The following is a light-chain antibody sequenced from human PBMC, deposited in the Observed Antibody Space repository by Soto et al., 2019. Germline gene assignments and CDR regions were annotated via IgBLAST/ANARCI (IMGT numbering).Light chain of an antibody. Sequence: DIQMTQSPSSLSASVGDRVTITCRASQSIVTYLNWYLQKPGKAPKLLIYAASNLQSGVPSRFSGSGSGTDFTLTIRSLQHEDFATYFCQQSYSTPPWTFGQGTKVEIK. CDR1: QSIVTY. J-gene: IGKJ1*01. CDR3: QQSYSTPPWT. CDR2: AAS. V-gene: IGKV1-39*01.